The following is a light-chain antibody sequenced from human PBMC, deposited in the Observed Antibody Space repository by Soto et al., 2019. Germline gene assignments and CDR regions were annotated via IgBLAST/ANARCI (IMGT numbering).Light chain of an antibody. V-gene: IGKV3-20*01. Sequence: EIVLTQSPGILSLYPGERATFSCRSSQSVSSSYLAWYQQKPGQAPRLLIYGASSGATGIPDRFSGSGSGTDFTLTISRLEPEDFAVYYCQQYGSSPRTFGQGTKVDI. CDR1: QSVSSSY. J-gene: IGKJ1*01. CDR2: GAS. CDR3: QQYGSSPRT.